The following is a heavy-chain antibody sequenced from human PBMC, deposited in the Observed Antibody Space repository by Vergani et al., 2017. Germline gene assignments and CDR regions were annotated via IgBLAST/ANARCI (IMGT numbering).Heavy chain of an antibody. CDR3: ARXSVTGYCSGGSCYPVAY. J-gene: IGHJ4*02. D-gene: IGHD2-15*01. CDR2: IIPIFGTA. V-gene: IGHV1-69*01. Sequence: QVQLVQSGAEVKKPGSSVKVSCKASGGTFSSYAISWVRQAPGQGLEWMGGIIPIFGTANYAQKFQGRVTITADESTSTAYMELSSLRSEDTAVYYCARXSVTGYCSGGSCYPVAYGGEGTLVTVSS. CDR1: GGTFSSYA.